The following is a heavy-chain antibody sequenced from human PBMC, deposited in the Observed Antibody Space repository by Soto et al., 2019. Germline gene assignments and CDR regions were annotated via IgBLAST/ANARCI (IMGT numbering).Heavy chain of an antibody. Sequence: ASVKVSCKASGGTFSSYAISWVRQAPGQGLEWMGGIIPIFGTANYAQKFQGRVTITADESTSTAYMELSSLRSEDTAVYYCARGSSIAARRWFDPWGQGTLVTVSS. D-gene: IGHD6-6*01. CDR3: ARGSSIAARRWFDP. J-gene: IGHJ5*02. V-gene: IGHV1-69*13. CDR2: IIPIFGTA. CDR1: GGTFSSYA.